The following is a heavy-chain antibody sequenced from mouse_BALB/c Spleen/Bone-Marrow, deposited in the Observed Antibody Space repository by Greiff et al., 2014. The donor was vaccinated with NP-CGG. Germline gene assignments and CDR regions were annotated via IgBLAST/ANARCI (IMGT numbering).Heavy chain of an antibody. J-gene: IGHJ3*01. V-gene: IGHV1-69*02. CDR1: GYTFTTYW. CDR2: IDPSDSYT. D-gene: IGHD1-3*01. Sequence: VQLQQSGAEFVKPGASVKLSCKASGYTFTTYWMHWVKQRPGQGLEWIGQIDPSDSYTNYSQKFKGKATLTVDKSSSTAYMQLSSLSSEDSAVYYCARGGDNYAWFPYWGQVTLVPVSA. CDR3: ARGGDNYAWFPY.